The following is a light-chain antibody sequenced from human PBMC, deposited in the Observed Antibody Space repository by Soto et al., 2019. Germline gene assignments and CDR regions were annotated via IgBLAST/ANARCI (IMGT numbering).Light chain of an antibody. J-gene: IGLJ2*01. CDR1: SSDVGGSDY. CDR2: DVT. CDR3: CSSTSTSTLLV. V-gene: IGLV2-14*03. Sequence: SALTQPASVSGSPGQSITISCTGTSSDVGGSDYVSWYQQHPGKAPTLIIYDVTSRPSGVSYRFSGSKSANTASLTISELQVEDEADYFCCSSTSTSTLLVFGGGTKLTVL.